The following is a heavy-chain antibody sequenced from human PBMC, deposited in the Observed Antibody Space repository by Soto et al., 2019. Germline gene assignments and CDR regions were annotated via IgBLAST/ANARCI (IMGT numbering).Heavy chain of an antibody. J-gene: IGHJ6*02. D-gene: IGHD3-3*01. Sequence: GGSLRLSCAASGFTFSSYSMNWVRQAPGKGLEWVSYISSSSSTIYYADSVKGRFTISRDNAKNSLYLQMNSLRDEDTAVYYCARDRPRNYYDFWSGYEHYYYYGMDVWGQGTTVTVSS. V-gene: IGHV3-48*02. CDR3: ARDRPRNYYDFWSGYEHYYYYGMDV. CDR1: GFTFSSYS. CDR2: ISSSSSTI.